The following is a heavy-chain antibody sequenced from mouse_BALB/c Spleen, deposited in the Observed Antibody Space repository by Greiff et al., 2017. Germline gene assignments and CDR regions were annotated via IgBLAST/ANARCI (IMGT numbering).Heavy chain of an antibody. CDR2: ISSGGSYT. V-gene: IGHV5-9-3*01. J-gene: IGHJ1*01. D-gene: IGHD1-1*01. CDR3: ASFTTVVATGGRGYFDV. CDR1: GFTFSSYA. Sequence: EVKVVESGGGLVKPGGSLKLSCAASGFTFSSYAMSWVRQTPEKRLEWVATISSGGSYTYYPDSVKGRFTISRDNAKNTLYLQMSSLRSEDTAMYYCASFTTVVATGGRGYFDVWGAGTTVTVSS.